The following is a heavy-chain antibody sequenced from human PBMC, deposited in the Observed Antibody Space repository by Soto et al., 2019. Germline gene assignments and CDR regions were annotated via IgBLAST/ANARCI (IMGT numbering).Heavy chain of an antibody. D-gene: IGHD2-15*01. Sequence: QVQLVQSGAEVKKPGASVKVSCKASGYTFTSSGISWVRQAPGQGLEWMGWISAYNGNKNYAQKLQGRVTMTTDTATSTAYMELRNMRSDDTAVYYCARDRGYCSGGSCRITKGALEYWGQGTLVTVSS. J-gene: IGHJ4*02. V-gene: IGHV1-18*01. CDR1: GYTFTSSG. CDR3: ARDRGYCSGGSCRITKGALEY. CDR2: ISAYNGNK.